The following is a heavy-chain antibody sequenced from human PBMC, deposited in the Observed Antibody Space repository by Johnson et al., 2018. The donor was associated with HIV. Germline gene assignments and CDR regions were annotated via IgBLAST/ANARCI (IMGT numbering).Heavy chain of an antibody. V-gene: IGHV3-43*01. Sequence: VQLVESGGVVVQPGGSLRLSCAASGFTFDDYTMHWVRQAPWKGLEWVSLISWDGGSTYYADSVKGRFTISRDNSKNSLYLQMNSLRTEDTSLYYCAKDMGRYSGSYGNYDAFDICGQGTMVTVSS. D-gene: IGHD1-26*01. CDR3: AKDMGRYSGSYGNYDAFDI. J-gene: IGHJ3*02. CDR2: ISWDGGST. CDR1: GFTFDDYT.